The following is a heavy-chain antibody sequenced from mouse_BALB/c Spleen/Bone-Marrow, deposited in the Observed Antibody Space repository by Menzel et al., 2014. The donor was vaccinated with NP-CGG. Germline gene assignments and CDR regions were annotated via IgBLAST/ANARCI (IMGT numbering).Heavy chain of an antibody. CDR1: GYSFTGYN. D-gene: IGHD1-1*02. Sequence: EVQLVQSGAELEKPGASEKISCKASGYSFTGYNMNWVKQSNGKSLVWIGNIDPYNGDTNYNQRFQGKATMTVDKSSNTAYMQRKGLTPGGSAVYDYAGVYWCEGGGYGMDYWGQGTPVTVSS. CDR3: AGVYWCEGGGYGMDY. J-gene: IGHJ4*01. CDR2: IDPYNGDT. V-gene: IGHV1S135*01.